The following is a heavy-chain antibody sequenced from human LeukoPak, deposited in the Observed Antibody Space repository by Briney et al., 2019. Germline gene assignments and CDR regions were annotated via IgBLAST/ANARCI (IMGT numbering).Heavy chain of an antibody. D-gene: IGHD2-2*01. Sequence: SETLSLTCAVYGGSFSGYYWNWIRQHPGKGLEWIGYIYYSGSTNYNPSLKSRITISLDTSKNQFSLKLSSVTAADTAVYYCASGSSVSYFDYWGQGTLVTVSS. CDR2: IYYSGST. CDR1: GGSFSGYY. J-gene: IGHJ4*02. CDR3: ASGSSVSYFDY. V-gene: IGHV4-34*09.